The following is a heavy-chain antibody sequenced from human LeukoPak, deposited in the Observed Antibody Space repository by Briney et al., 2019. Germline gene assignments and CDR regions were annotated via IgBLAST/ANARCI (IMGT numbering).Heavy chain of an antibody. V-gene: IGHV3-33*01. CDR1: GFTFSSYG. Sequence: GGSLRLSCAASGFTFSSYGMHWGRQAPGKGLEGGAVIWYDGSNKYFADSVKGRFTISRDNSKNTVYLQMSSLRVEDTAVYYCVRDGQAGYGMDVWGQGTTVTVSS. CDR3: VRDGQAGYGMDV. J-gene: IGHJ6*02. CDR2: IWYDGSNK. D-gene: IGHD3-10*01.